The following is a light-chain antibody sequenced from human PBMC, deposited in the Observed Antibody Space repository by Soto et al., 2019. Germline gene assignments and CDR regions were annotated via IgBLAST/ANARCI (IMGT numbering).Light chain of an antibody. CDR1: SSDVGGYHY. CDR3: CSYAGSYTLV. Sequence: QSALTQPRSVSGSPGQSVTLSCTGTSSDVGGYHYVSWYQHHPGKAPKIIIFDVNQRPSGVPDRFSGSKSDNTASLTISGLQTEDEADYYCCSYAGSYTLVFGGGTKVTVL. J-gene: IGLJ2*01. CDR2: DVN. V-gene: IGLV2-11*01.